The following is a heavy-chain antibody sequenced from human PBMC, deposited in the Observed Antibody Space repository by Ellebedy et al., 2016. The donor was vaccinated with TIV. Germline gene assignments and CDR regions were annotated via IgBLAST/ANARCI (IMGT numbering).Heavy chain of an antibody. CDR3: AREGGYCSTTSCYREGYLDL. CDR2: MNPNSDNT. CDR1: GGTFSGYG. Sequence: ASVKVSCXASGGTFSGYGISWVRQATGQGLEWMGWMNPNSDNTGYAQKFQGRVTMTRNTSISTAYMELHSLRSEDTAVYYCAREGGYCSTTSCYREGYLDLWGRGTLVTVSS. D-gene: IGHD2-2*01. V-gene: IGHV1-8*01. J-gene: IGHJ2*01.